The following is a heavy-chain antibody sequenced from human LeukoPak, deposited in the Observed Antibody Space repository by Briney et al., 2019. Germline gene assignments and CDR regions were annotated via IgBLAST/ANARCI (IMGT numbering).Heavy chain of an antibody. CDR2: ISGYNGNT. V-gene: IGHV1-18*01. D-gene: IGHD3-22*01. CDR1: GYTFTSYA. Sequence: ASVKVSCKASGYTFTSYAVIWVRQVPGQGLEWMGWISGYNGNTKSSQSLQDRVIMTTDTSTRTAYMELRSLRPDDTAVYYCARVYLGIYYDGGPSPFDYWGQGTLVTVSS. J-gene: IGHJ4*02. CDR3: ARVYLGIYYDGGPSPFDY.